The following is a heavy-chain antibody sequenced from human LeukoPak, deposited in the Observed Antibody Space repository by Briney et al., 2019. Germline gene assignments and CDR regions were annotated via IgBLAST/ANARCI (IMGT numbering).Heavy chain of an antibody. V-gene: IGHV1-2*02. CDR1: RYTYTGYY. D-gene: IGHD2-21*01. CDR3: ARAGGTYTLWWSAVAAKPIYYFDY. J-gene: IGHJ4*02. Sequence: ASVKVSCKASRYTYTGYYKHWVGQAPGQGREWMGWINPNSGGTNYGEKFQGSVTMTRDTSISTAYMELSRLRSEDTAGYYCARAGGTYTLWWSAVAAKPIYYFDYWGQGTLVTVSS. CDR2: INPNSGGT.